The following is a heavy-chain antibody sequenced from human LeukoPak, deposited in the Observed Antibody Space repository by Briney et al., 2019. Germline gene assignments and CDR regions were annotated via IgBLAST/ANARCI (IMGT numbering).Heavy chain of an antibody. D-gene: IGHD4-17*01. CDR1: GFTFSNYS. CDR2: INSGGSST. Sequence: SGGSLRLSCAASGFTFSNYSMAWVRQAPGKGLVWVSRINSGGSSTSYADSVKGRFTISRDNAKNTLYLQMNSLRAEDTAVYYCARDTDTVTTILDYWGQGTLVTVSS. V-gene: IGHV3-74*01. J-gene: IGHJ4*02. CDR3: ARDTDTVTTILDY.